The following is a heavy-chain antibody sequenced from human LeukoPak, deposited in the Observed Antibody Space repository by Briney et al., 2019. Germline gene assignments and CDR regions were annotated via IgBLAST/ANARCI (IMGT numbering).Heavy chain of an antibody. V-gene: IGHV3-30*04. J-gene: IGHJ4*02. D-gene: IGHD2-2*01. CDR2: ISYDGSNK. CDR3: ARMVPAAGGDY. CDR1: GFTFSSYA. Sequence: GRSLRLSCAASGFTFSSYAMHWVRQAPGKGLEWVAVISYDGSNKYYADSVKGRFTISRDNSKNTLYLQMNSLRGEDTAVYYCARMVPAAGGDYWGQGTLVTVSS.